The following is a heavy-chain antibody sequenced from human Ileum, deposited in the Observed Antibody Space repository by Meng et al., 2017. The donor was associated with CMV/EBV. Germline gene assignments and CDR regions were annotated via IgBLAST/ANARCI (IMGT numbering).Heavy chain of an antibody. J-gene: IGHJ4*02. Sequence: GGSLRLSCVASGFTFSTFAIHWVRQAPGKGLEWVAIIPYDGNNIKYGDSVKGRFTVSRDNSKNTVYLQMNSLSSEDTAVYFCAKGCGTGCYIFDHCGRGTRVTVSS. CDR2: IPYDGNNI. CDR3: AKGCGTGCYIFDH. D-gene: IGHD3-22*01. V-gene: IGHV3-30*18. CDR1: GFTFSTFA.